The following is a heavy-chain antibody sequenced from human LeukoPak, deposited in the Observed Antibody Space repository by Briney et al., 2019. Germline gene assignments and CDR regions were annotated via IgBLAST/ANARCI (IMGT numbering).Heavy chain of an antibody. Sequence: ASVKVSCKASGYTFTGYYMHWVRQAPGQGLEWMGWINPNSGGTNYAQKFQGRVTMTRDTSISTAYMELSRLRSDDTAVYYCARDGPHVDYYYMDVWGKGTTVTISS. D-gene: IGHD2-21*01. CDR2: INPNSGGT. CDR1: GYTFTGYY. CDR3: ARDGPHVDYYYMDV. V-gene: IGHV1-2*02. J-gene: IGHJ6*03.